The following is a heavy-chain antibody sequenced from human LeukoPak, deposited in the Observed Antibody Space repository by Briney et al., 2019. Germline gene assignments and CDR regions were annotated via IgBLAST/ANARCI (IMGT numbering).Heavy chain of an antibody. V-gene: IGHV4-39*01. CDR2: IYYSGST. D-gene: IGHD3-22*01. CDR1: GGSISSSSYY. J-gene: IGHJ5*02. Sequence: SETLSLTCTVSGGSISSSSYYWGWIRQPPGKGLEWIGSIYYSGSTYYNPSLKSRVTISVDTSKNQFSLKLSSVTAADTAVYYCAGTYYYDSSGYYFYNWFDPWGQGTLVTVSS. CDR3: AGTYYYDSSGYYFYNWFDP.